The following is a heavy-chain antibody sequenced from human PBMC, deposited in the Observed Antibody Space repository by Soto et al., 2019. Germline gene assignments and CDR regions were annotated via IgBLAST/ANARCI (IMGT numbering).Heavy chain of an antibody. D-gene: IGHD6-13*01. CDR2: IWNDGSNN. Sequence: QVQLVESGGGVVQPGRSPRLSCAASGFTFNNYGMHWVRQAPGKGLEWLAVIWNDGSNNYYANSVKGRFTISRDNSKNTLYLQMSSLRAEDTAVYYCARRQIPPPTRGAANARGGMDVWGQGTTVTVSS. V-gene: IGHV3-33*01. CDR3: ARRQIPPPTRGAANARGGMDV. J-gene: IGHJ6*02. CDR1: GFTFNNYG.